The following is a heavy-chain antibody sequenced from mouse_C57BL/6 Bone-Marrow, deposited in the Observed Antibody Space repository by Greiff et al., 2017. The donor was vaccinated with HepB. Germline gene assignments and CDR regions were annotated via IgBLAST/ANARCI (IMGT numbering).Heavy chain of an antibody. D-gene: IGHD2-5*01. J-gene: IGHJ1*03. CDR2: INPNNGGT. V-gene: IGHV1-26*01. Sequence: EVQLQQSGPELVKPGASVKISCKASGYTFTDYYMNWVKQSHGKSLEWIGDINPNNGGTSYNQKFKGKATLTVDKSSSTAYMELRILTSEDSAVYYCARYYSNGDFDVWGTGTTVTVSS. CDR3: ARYYSNGDFDV. CDR1: GYTFTDYY.